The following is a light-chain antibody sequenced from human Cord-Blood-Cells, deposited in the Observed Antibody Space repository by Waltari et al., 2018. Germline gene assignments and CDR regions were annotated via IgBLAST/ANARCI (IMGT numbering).Light chain of an antibody. CDR3: QQLNSYPIT. Sequence: IQLTQPPSFLSASVGDSVTITCRASQGISSYLAWYQQKPGKAPKLLIYASSTLQSGVPSRFSGSGSGTEFTLTISSLQPEDFATYYCQQLNSYPITFGQGTRLEIK. CDR1: QGISSY. V-gene: IGKV1-9*01. J-gene: IGKJ5*01. CDR2: ASS.